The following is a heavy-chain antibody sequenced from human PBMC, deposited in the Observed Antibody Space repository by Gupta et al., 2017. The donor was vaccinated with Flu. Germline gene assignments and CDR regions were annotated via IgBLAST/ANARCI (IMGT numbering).Heavy chain of an antibody. CDR2: INHSGST. V-gene: IGHV4-34*01. J-gene: IGHJ3*02. CDR1: GGSFSGYY. Sequence: QVQLQQWGAGLLKPSETLSLTCAVYGGSFSGYYWSWIRQPPGKGLEWIGEINHSGSTNYNPSLKSRVTISVDTSKNQFSLKLSSVTAADTAVYYCAEYSGSYADAFDIWGQGTMVTVSS. CDR3: AEYSGSYADAFDI. D-gene: IGHD1-26*01.